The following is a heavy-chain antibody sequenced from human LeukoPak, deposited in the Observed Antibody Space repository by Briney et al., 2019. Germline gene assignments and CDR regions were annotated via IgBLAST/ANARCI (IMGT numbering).Heavy chain of an antibody. CDR2: IRSRADGGTA. CDR1: GFTFRDAW. J-gene: IGHJ1*01. CDR3: AKRIYGVVSIQQ. V-gene: IGHV3-15*01. D-gene: IGHD3-3*01. Sequence: NPGGSLRLSCAASGFTFRDAWMTWVRQAPGKGLEWVGRIRSRADGGTAEYATAVEGRFTISRDDSTNTLYLHMSNVKTEDTAVYYCAKRIYGVVSIQQWGQGTLVTVSS.